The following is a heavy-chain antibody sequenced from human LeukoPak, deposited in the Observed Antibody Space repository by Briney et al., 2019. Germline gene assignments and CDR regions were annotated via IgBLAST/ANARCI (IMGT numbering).Heavy chain of an antibody. Sequence: SLRLSCAASGFTFSRYAITRVRQAPGKGLKWGCAIVGSGGSTYYADPVKGRFTSSRDNSRDTLYLQMNSLRAEDTPVYYCAKGYYEYVWGIYYFNYWGQGALVTVSS. CDR3: AKGYYEYVWGIYYFNY. D-gene: IGHD3-16*01. CDR2: IVGSGGST. J-gene: IGHJ4*02. V-gene: IGHV3-23*01. CDR1: GFTFSRYA.